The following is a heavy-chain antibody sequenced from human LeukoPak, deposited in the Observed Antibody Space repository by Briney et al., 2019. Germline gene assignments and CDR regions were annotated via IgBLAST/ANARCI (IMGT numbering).Heavy chain of an antibody. D-gene: IGHD3-22*01. V-gene: IGHV4-34*01. Sequence: PSETLSLTCSVSGGSITGSHYWAWIRQSPGKGLEWIAEINHSGGTNYNPSLKSRVTISVDTSKKQFSLNLSSVTAADTAVFYCVYYDFSGSTLADYWGQGTLVTVSS. CDR2: INHSGGT. J-gene: IGHJ4*02. CDR1: GGSITGSHY. CDR3: VYYDFSGSTLADY.